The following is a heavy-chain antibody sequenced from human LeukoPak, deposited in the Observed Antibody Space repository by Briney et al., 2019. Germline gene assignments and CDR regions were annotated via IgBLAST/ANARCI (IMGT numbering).Heavy chain of an antibody. J-gene: IGHJ4*02. CDR3: ARAHGTYYFDY. CDR1: GGSISSGDYY. Sequence: SETLSLTCTVSGGSISSGDYYWSWIRQPPGKGLEWIGYIYYSGSTYYNPSLKSRVTISVDTSKNQFSLKLSSVTAADTAVYYCARAHGTYYFDYWGQGTLATVSS. V-gene: IGHV4-30-4*01. CDR2: IYYSGST. D-gene: IGHD6-13*01.